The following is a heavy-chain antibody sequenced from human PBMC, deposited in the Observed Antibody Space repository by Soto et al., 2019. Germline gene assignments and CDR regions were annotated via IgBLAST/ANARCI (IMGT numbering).Heavy chain of an antibody. CDR1: GYTFTSYY. J-gene: IGHJ3*02. CDR3: AREVGDYGDYHKDAFDI. V-gene: IGHV1-46*01. CDR2: INPSGGST. D-gene: IGHD4-17*01. Sequence: ASVKVSCKASGYTFTSYYMHWVRQAPGQGLEGMGKINPSGGSTSYAQKFQGRVTMTRDTSTSTVYMELSSLRSEDTAVYYCAREVGDYGDYHKDAFDIWGQGTMVTVSS.